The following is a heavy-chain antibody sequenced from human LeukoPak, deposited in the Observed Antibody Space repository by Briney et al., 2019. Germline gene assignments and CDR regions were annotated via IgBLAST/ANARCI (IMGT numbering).Heavy chain of an antibody. CDR3: ARNYCSSTSCLFDY. CDR1: GYTFTGYH. CDR2: INPNSGDT. J-gene: IGHJ4*02. D-gene: IGHD2-2*01. V-gene: IGHV1-2*06. Sequence: ASVTVSCKASGYTFTGYHMHWVRLAPGQGLEWMGRINPNSGDTNYAQKFQGRVTMTRDTSISTAYVELSRLRSDDTAVYYCARNYCSSTSCLFDYWGQGTLVTVSS.